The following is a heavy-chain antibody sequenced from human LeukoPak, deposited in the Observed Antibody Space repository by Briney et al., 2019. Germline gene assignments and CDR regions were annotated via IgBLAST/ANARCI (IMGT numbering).Heavy chain of an antibody. J-gene: IGHJ3*02. CDR3: ARRVAVAGRDAFDI. CDR1: GYTFTSYG. D-gene: IGHD6-19*01. CDR2: ISSYNGNT. Sequence: ASVKVSCKASGYTFTSYGISWVRQAAGQGLEWMGWISSYNGNTNYAQKLQGRVTMSTDTSTGTAYMELRSLRSDDTAVYYCARRVAVAGRDAFDIWGQGTMVTVSS. V-gene: IGHV1-18*01.